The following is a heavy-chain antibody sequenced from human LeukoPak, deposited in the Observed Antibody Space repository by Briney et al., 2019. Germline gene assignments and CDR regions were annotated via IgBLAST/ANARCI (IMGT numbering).Heavy chain of an antibody. Sequence: SETLSLNCTVSGGSISSSSAYWGWIRQPPGKGLEWIGSIYYSKNTYYNPSLKSRVTISADTSKNQFSLTLGSVSATDTAVYYCVSPRGFSYGYFDYWGQGTLVTVSS. J-gene: IGHJ4*02. D-gene: IGHD5-18*01. V-gene: IGHV4-39*01. CDR2: IYYSKNT. CDR3: VSPRGFSYGYFDY. CDR1: GGSISSSSAY.